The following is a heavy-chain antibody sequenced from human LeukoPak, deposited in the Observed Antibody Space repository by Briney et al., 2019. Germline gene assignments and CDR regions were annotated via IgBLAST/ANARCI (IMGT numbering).Heavy chain of an antibody. V-gene: IGHV1-46*01. J-gene: IGHJ5*02. CDR2: INPSGGST. CDR1: GYTFTSYY. D-gene: IGHD3-10*01. Sequence: ASVKVSCKASGYTFTSYYMHWVRQAPGQGLEWMGIINPSGGSTSYAQKFQGRVTMTRDTSTSTVYMELSSLRSEDTAMYYCARGYLGVRGVGNWFDPWGQGTLVTVSS. CDR3: ARGYLGVRGVGNWFDP.